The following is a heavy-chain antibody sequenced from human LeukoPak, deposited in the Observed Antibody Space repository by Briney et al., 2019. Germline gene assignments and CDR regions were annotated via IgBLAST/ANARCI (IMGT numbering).Heavy chain of an antibody. CDR2: ISGSGGST. J-gene: IGHJ3*02. CDR1: RFTFSTYA. Sequence: GGSLRLSCAASRFTFSTYAMSWVRQAPGKGLEWVSTISGSGGSTYYADSVKGRFTISRDNSKNTLYLQMNSLRAEDTAVYYCAKGSGSYLNDAFDIWGQGTMVTVSS. D-gene: IGHD1-26*01. CDR3: AKGSGSYLNDAFDI. V-gene: IGHV3-23*01.